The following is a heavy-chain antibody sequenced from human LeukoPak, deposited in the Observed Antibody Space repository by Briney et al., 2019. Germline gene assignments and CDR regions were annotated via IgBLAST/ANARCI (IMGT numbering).Heavy chain of an antibody. CDR3: ARGDVVAPKAFDI. CDR1: GGSISSSSYY. D-gene: IGHD2-21*01. CDR2: IYYSGST. Sequence: SETLSLTCTVSGGSISSSSYYWGWIRQPPGKGLEWIGSIYYSGSTYYNPSLKSRVTISVDTSKNQFSLKLSSVTAADTAVYYCARGDVVAPKAFDIWGQGTMVTVSS. J-gene: IGHJ3*02. V-gene: IGHV4-39*07.